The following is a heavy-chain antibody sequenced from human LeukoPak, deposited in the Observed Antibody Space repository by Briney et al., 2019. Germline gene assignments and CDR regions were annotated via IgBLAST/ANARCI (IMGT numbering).Heavy chain of an antibody. V-gene: IGHV3-30*02. CDR3: AKSNSSGYYYPPYYFDY. CDR1: GFTFSSYG. J-gene: IGHJ4*02. Sequence: GGSLRLSCAASGFTFSSYGMHWVRRAPGKGLEWVAFIRYDGSNKYYADSVKGRFTISRDNSKNTLYLQMNSLRAEDTAVYYCAKSNSSGYYYPPYYFDYWGQGTLVTVSS. D-gene: IGHD3-22*01. CDR2: IRYDGSNK.